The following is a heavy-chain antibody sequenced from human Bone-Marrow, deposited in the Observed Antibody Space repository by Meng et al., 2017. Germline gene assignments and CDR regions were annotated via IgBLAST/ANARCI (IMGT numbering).Heavy chain of an antibody. J-gene: IGHJ5*02. CDR2: IYYSGST. D-gene: IGHD3-10*01. V-gene: IGHV4-59*08. Sequence: QVQLQESGPGLVKPSETLSLTRTVSGGSISSYYWSWIRQPPGKGLEWIGYIYYSGSTNYNPSLKSRVTISVDTSKNQFSLKLSSVTAADTAVYYCARHLYGSGSYVWFDPWGQGTLVTVSS. CDR1: GGSISSYY. CDR3: ARHLYGSGSYVWFDP.